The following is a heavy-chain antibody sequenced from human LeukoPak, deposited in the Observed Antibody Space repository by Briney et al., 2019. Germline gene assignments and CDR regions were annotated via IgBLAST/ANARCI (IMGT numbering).Heavy chain of an antibody. Sequence: PGGSLRLSCAASGFTFSTYWINWVRQAPGKGLEWVANIKPDGSEKYFVDSVKGRFTISRDNAKNSLYLQMNSLRAEDTAVYYCLRSGGYWGQGTPVTVSS. CDR1: GFTFSTYW. V-gene: IGHV3-7*01. D-gene: IGHD1-26*01. CDR2: IKPDGSEK. CDR3: LRSGGY. J-gene: IGHJ4*02.